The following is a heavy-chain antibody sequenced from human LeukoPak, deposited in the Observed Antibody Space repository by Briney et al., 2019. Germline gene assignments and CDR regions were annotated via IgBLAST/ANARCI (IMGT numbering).Heavy chain of an antibody. CDR1: GFTFSSYW. CDR2: INSDGSST. D-gene: IGHD3-9*01. Sequence: PGGSLRLSCAASGFTFSSYWMHWVRQAPGKGLVWVSRINSDGSSTSYVDSVKGRFTISRDNAKNTLYLQMNSLRAEDTAVYYCARGQTYYDILTGYSNWFDPWGQGTLVTVSS. J-gene: IGHJ5*02. V-gene: IGHV3-74*01. CDR3: ARGQTYYDILTGYSNWFDP.